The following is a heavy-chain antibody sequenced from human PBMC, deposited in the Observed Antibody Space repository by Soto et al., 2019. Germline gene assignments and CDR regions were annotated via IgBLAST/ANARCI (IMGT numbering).Heavy chain of an antibody. D-gene: IGHD3-22*01. Sequence: QVQLVQSGAAVKKPGASVKVSCKASGYTFTDYYVHWVRQAPGQGLEWMGWINPNSGGTKSAQKLQGRVTRTRDTSISTAYMELSRLRSDDTAVYYCARRKGDYYDSSGYHYYFDYWGQGTLVTVSS. V-gene: IGHV1-2*02. CDR1: GYTFTDYY. CDR2: INPNSGGT. J-gene: IGHJ4*02. CDR3: ARRKGDYYDSSGYHYYFDY.